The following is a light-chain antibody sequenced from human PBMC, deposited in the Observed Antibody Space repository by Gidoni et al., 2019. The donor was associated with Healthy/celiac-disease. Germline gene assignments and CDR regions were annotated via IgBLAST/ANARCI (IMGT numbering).Light chain of an antibody. CDR2: GAS. V-gene: IGKV3-20*01. Sequence: ETVWTQSQGTLSLFPGESATLSCRASQRVSSSYLAWYQQKPGQAPRLLIYGASTRATGIPDRFSGSGSGTDFTLTISCLQPEDFAVYYCQQYDSSPLTFGEGTKVEIK. CDR3: QQYDSSPLT. J-gene: IGKJ4*01. CDR1: QRVSSSY.